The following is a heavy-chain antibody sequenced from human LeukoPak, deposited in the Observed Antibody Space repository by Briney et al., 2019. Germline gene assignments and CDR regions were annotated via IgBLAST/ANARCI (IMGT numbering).Heavy chain of an antibody. CDR3: ARGYYGSGNTAVPIDY. CDR1: GFTVSSKY. J-gene: IGHJ4*02. V-gene: IGHV3-53*01. Sequence: GGSLRLSCAASGFTVSSKYMSWVRQAPGKGLEWVSVIYSGGSTYYADSVKGRFIIFRDNSKNTLYLQMNSLRAEDTAVYYCARGYYGSGNTAVPIDYWGQGTLVTVSS. D-gene: IGHD3-10*01. CDR2: IYSGGST.